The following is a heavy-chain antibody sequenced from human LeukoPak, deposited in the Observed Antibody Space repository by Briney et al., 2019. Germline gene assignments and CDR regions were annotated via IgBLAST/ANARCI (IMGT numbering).Heavy chain of an antibody. CDR1: GLTVSSNY. Sequence: GGSLRLSCAASGLTVSSNYMSWVRQAPGKGLEWVSVIYSGGSTYYADSVKGRFTISRDNSKNTLYLRMNSLRVEDTAVYYCARRPDYGGTPTFDYWGQGTLVTVSS. J-gene: IGHJ4*02. CDR3: ARRPDYGGTPTFDY. CDR2: IYSGGST. D-gene: IGHD4-23*01. V-gene: IGHV3-66*01.